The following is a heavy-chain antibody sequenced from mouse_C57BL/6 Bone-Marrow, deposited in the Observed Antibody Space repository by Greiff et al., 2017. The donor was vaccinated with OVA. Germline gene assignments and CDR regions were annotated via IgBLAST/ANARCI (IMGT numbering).Heavy chain of an antibody. V-gene: IGHV1-81*01. CDR1: GYTFTSYG. CDR3: ARFYDGYSAWFAY. Sequence: QVQLQQSGAELVRPGASVKLSCTASGYTFTSYGISWVKQRTGQGLEWIGEIYPRSGNTYYNEKFKGKATLTADKSSSTAYMELRSLTSEDSAVYFCARFYDGYSAWFAYWGQGTLVTVSA. D-gene: IGHD2-3*01. CDR2: IYPRSGNT. J-gene: IGHJ3*01.